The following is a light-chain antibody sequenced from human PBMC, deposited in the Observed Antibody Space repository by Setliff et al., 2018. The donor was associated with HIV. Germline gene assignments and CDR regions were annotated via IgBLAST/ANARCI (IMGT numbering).Light chain of an antibody. V-gene: IGLV2-14*03. CDR3: SSYTTSSFLYV. CDR2: DVS. Sequence: QSVLTQPASVSGSPGQSITISCIGTSSDVGGYNYVSWYQHHPGKAPKLMIYDVSARPSGVSNRFSGPKSGNAASLTISGLQAEDEAVYYCSSYTTSSFLYVFGTGTKGTVL. J-gene: IGLJ1*01. CDR1: SSDVGGYNY.